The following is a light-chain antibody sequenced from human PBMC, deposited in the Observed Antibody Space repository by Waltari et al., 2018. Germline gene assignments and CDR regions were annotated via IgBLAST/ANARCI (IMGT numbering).Light chain of an antibody. CDR2: DAS. V-gene: IGKV3-11*01. CDR3: HQRSHWPPT. Sequence: EVVWTQSPVTLSLSPGERATLSCRASQSLDSPLAWLQQKPGQAPRLLIYDASNRATGIPARFSGSGSGTDFTLTISSLDPEDFAVYYCHQRSHWPPTFGQGTKLEIK. CDR1: QSLDSP. J-gene: IGKJ2*01.